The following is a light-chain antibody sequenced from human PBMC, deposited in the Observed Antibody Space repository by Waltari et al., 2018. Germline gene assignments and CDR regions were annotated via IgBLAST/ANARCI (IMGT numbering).Light chain of an antibody. J-gene: IGKJ1*01. CDR1: QSVSRT. V-gene: IGKV3-20*01. CDR2: DAS. Sequence: EIVLTQSPGILSLSPGERATLSCRASQSVSRTLAWYQQKPGQAPRLLIYDASTRATGIPDRFSGSGSGTDFSLTISRLEPEDFAVYYCQKYGTIPATFGQGTKVEIK. CDR3: QKYGTIPAT.